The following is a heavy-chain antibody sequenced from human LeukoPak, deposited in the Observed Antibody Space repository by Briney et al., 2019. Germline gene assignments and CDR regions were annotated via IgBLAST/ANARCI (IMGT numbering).Heavy chain of an antibody. V-gene: IGHV3-48*01. D-gene: IGHD3-10*01. CDR1: GFTFSSYS. Sequence: GGSLRLSCAASGFTFSSYSMNWVRQAPGKGLEWVSYISSSSSTIYYADSVKGRFTISRDNAKNSLYLQMSSLRAEDTAVYYCARAPYGSGSYSGSDYWGQGTLVTVSS. CDR3: ARAPYGSGSYSGSDY. CDR2: ISSSSSTI. J-gene: IGHJ4*02.